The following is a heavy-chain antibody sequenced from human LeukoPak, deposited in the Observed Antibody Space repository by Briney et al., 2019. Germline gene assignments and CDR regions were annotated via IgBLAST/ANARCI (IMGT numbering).Heavy chain of an antibody. D-gene: IGHD2/OR15-2a*01. CDR2: INPNSGGT. J-gene: IGHJ4*02. CDR1: GYTFTGYY. CDR3: ARAYGFRRIDFDY. Sequence: ASVKVSCKASGYTFTGYYMHWVRQAPGQGLEWWGGINPNSGGTTYAQKFQGRVTMTRDTSISTAYMELSRLRSEDTAVYYCARAYGFRRIDFDYWGQGTLVTVSS. V-gene: IGHV1-2*02.